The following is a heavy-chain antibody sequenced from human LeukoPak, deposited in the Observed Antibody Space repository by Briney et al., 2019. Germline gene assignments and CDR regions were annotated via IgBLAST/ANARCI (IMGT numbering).Heavy chain of an antibody. D-gene: IGHD6-13*01. CDR3: ARGGIAAALDY. J-gene: IGHJ4*02. CDR1: GFTFSSYA. Sequence: PGGSLRLSCAASGFTFSSYAMHWVRQAPGKGLEWVAVISYDGSNKYYADSVKGRFTISRDNSKNTLYLQMNSLRAEDTAVYYCARGGIAAALDYWGQGTLVTVSS. CDR2: ISYDGSNK. V-gene: IGHV3-30-3*01.